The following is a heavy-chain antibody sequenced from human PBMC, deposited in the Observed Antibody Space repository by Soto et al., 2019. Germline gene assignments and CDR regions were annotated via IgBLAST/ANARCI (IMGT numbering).Heavy chain of an antibody. V-gene: IGHV1-46*01. D-gene: IGHD2-15*01. J-gene: IGHJ6*02. CDR3: ARGIGGSGEDYYYGMDV. Sequence: ASVKVSCKASGYTFTSYYMHWVRQAPGQGLEWMGIINPSGGSTSYAQKFQGRVTMTRDTSTSTVYMEPSSLRSEDTAVYYCARGIGGSGEDYYYGMDVWGQGTTVTVSS. CDR2: INPSGGST. CDR1: GYTFTSYY.